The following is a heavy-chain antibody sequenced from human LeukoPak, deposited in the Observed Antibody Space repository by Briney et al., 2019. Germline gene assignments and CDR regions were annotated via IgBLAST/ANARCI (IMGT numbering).Heavy chain of an antibody. CDR3: ARGSGRITIFGVPY. CDR2: ISSSGSTI. Sequence: GGSLRLSCAASGFTFSSYEMNWVRQAPGKGLEWVSYISSSGSTIYYADSVKGRFTISRDNAKNSLYLQMSSLRVEDTAVYYCARGSGRITIFGVPYWGQGTLVTVSS. D-gene: IGHD3-3*01. J-gene: IGHJ4*02. CDR1: GFTFSSYE. V-gene: IGHV3-48*03.